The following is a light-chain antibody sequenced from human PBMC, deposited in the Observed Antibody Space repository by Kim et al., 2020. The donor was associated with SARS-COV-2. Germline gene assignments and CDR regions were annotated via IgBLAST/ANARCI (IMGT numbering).Light chain of an antibody. J-gene: IGKJ2*01. Sequence: SPGDRATLSCGASQTINTNYLAWYQQKPGLAPRLLVYDASTRATGVPDRFSGSGSGTDFTLTISTLEPEDFAVYYCLQYGNSPPYTFGRGTKLEIK. V-gene: IGKV3D-20*01. CDR1: QTINTNY. CDR2: DAS. CDR3: LQYGNSPPYT.